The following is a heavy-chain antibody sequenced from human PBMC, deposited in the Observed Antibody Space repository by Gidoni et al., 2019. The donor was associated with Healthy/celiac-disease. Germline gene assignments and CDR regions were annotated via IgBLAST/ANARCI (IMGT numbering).Heavy chain of an antibody. CDR3: AKDTGYSSSGVSFDY. J-gene: IGHJ4*02. CDR2: ISWNSGNL. V-gene: IGHV3-9*01. Sequence: EVQMVASGGGLEQPGRSLSLSCAAYGFPFADYAMHWVRQAPGKGLGWGSGISWNSGNLGYADSVKGRFTISRDNAKNSLYLQMNSLRAEDTALYYCAKDTGYSSSGVSFDYWGQGTLVTVSS. D-gene: IGHD6-13*01. CDR1: GFPFADYA.